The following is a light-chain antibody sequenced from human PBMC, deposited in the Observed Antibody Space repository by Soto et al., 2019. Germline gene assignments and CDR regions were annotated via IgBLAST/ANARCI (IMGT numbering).Light chain of an antibody. CDR3: QQRSNWPRALT. CDR2: DAS. J-gene: IGKJ4*01. CDR1: QSVSSY. V-gene: IGKV3-11*01. Sequence: DIVLTQSPATLSLSPGERATLSCRASQSVSSYLAWYQQKPGQAPRLLIYDASNRATGIPARFSGSGSGTDFTLTVSSLEPEDFAVYYCQQRSNWPRALTFGGGTKVDIK.